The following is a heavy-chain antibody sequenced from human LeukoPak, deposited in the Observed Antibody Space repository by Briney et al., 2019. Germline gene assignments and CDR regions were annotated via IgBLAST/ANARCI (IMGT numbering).Heavy chain of an antibody. D-gene: IGHD5-24*01. Sequence: GASVKVSCKASGGTFSSYAISWVRQAPGRGLEWMGRIIPIFGTANYAQKFQGRVTITTDESTSTAYMELSSLRSEDTAVYYCARGAERATIEDEPNDYFDYWGQGTLVTVSS. CDR3: ARGAERATIEDEPNDYFDY. J-gene: IGHJ4*02. CDR1: GGTFSSYA. V-gene: IGHV1-69*05. CDR2: IIPIFGTA.